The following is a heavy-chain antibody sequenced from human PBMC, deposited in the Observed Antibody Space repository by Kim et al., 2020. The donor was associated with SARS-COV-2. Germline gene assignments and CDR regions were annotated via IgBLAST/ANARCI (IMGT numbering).Heavy chain of an antibody. D-gene: IGHD3-10*01. CDR3: AKDRTLYGSGSYWYYGM. Sequence: GGSLRLSCAASGFTFSSYGMHWVRQAPGKGLEWVAVISYDGSNKYYADSVKGRFTISRDNSKNTLYLQMNSLRAEDTAVYYCAKDRTLYGSGSYWYYGM. J-gene: IGHJ6*01. CDR1: GFTFSSYG. CDR2: ISYDGSNK. V-gene: IGHV3-30*18.